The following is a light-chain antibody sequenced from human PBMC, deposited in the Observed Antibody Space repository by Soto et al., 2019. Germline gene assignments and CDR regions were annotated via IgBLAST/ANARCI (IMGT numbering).Light chain of an antibody. V-gene: IGKV3-15*01. J-gene: IGKJ3*01. CDR2: GAS. CDR3: QQYNNWPV. Sequence: EIVLTQSPDTLSLSPGESATLSCRASQSVSRYLAWYQQKPGQAPRLLIYGASTRATGIPARFSGSGSGTEFTLTISSLQSEDFAVYYCQQYNNWPVFGPGTKVDIK. CDR1: QSVSRY.